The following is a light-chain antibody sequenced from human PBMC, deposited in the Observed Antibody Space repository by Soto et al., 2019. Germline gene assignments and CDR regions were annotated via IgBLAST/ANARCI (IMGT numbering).Light chain of an antibody. CDR1: QNISSY. CDR3: QQTYSTPRT. CDR2: TTT. Sequence: DIQMAQSPPSLSASVGDRVTISCRTSQNISSYLTWYQQTPGEAPKLLIYTTTRLQNGVPSRFSGSGSGTDFSLTITSLQPEDFATYYCQQTYSTPRTFGQGTKVEIK. J-gene: IGKJ1*01. V-gene: IGKV1-39*01.